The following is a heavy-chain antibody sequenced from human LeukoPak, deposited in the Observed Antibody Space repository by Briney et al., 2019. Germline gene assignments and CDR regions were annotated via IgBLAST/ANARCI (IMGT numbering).Heavy chain of an antibody. CDR3: AKDLTYGDGRWEFDS. CDR2: ILPGGDTK. J-gene: IGHJ5*01. Sequence: GGSLRLSCAASGFTFSDFVMAWVRQTPGKGLEWVSGILPGGDTKYYADSVGGRFTISRDDSRDTLCLQMNSLRADDTAVYFCAKDLTYGDGRWEFDSWGQGTLVTVA. CDR1: GFTFSDFV. V-gene: IGHV3-23*01. D-gene: IGHD4-17*01.